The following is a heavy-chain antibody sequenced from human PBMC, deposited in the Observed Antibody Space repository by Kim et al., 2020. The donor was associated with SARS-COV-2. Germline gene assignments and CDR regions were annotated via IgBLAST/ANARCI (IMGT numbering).Heavy chain of an antibody. CDR2: IDPSDSYT. D-gene: IGHD3-9*01. CDR3: ARPLRYFDWFPNTVYYGMDV. V-gene: IGHV5-10-1*01. Sequence: GESLKISCKGSGYSFTSYWISWVRQMPGKGLEWMGRIDPSDSYTNYSPSFQGHVTISADKSISTAYLQWSSLKASDTAMYYCARPLRYFDWFPNTVYYGMDVWGQGTTVTVSS. CDR1: GYSFTSYW. J-gene: IGHJ6*02.